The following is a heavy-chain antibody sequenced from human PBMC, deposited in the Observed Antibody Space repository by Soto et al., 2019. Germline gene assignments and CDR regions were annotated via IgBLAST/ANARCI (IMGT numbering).Heavy chain of an antibody. CDR2: FHYDGSA. D-gene: IGHD3-16*02. CDR1: GDPVSSETYY. CDR3: AAASYDHLWGSYRIPFDN. J-gene: IGHJ4*02. V-gene: IGHV4-39*02. Sequence: SETLSLTCSVSGDPVSSETYYWVWIRQPPGKGLEWVASFHYDGSAYYNPSLKSRVTKSVDTSQNRFSLSLHSVTAADTAVYFCAAASYDHLWGSYRIPFDNWGPGTLVTVSS.